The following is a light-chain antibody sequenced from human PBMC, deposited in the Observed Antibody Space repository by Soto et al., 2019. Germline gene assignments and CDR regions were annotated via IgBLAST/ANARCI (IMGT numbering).Light chain of an antibody. V-gene: IGLV1-40*01. CDR2: GNS. CDR1: SSNIGAGYD. Sequence: QSVLTQPPSVSGAPGQRVTISCTGRSSNIGAGYDVHWYQQLPGTAPKLLIYGNSNRPSGVPDRFSGSKSGTSASLAITGLQAEDEADYYCQSYYISLSGSVFGGGTKLTVL. J-gene: IGLJ2*01. CDR3: QSYYISLSGSV.